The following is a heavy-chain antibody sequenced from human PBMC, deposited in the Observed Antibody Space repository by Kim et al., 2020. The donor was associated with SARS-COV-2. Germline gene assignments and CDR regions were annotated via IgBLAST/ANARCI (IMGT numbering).Heavy chain of an antibody. D-gene: IGHD3-10*01. CDR2: IYYSGST. V-gene: IGHV4-61*01. J-gene: IGHJ3*02. CDR1: GGSVSSGSYY. CDR3: ARDKGYWFGEQIANAFDI. Sequence: SETLSLTCTVSGGSVSSGSYYWSWIRQPPGKGLEWIGYIYYSGSTNYNPSLKSRVNISVDTSKNQFSLKLSSVTAADTAVYYCARDKGYWFGEQIANAFDIWGQGTMVTVSS.